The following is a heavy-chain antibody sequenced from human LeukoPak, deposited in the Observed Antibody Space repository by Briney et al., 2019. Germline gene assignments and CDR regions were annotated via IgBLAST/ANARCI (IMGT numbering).Heavy chain of an antibody. CDR1: GYTSNIYG. CDR2: ISAYNGNT. D-gene: IGHD6-6*01. J-gene: IGHJ6*03. CDR3: ARTGGGGSIAARLDYYYMDV. Sequence: ASVKVSCKASGYTSNIYGITWVRQAPGQGLEWMGWISAYNGNTNYAQKLQGRVAMITDTSTSTAYMELRSLRSDDTAVYYCARTGGGGSIAARLDYYYMDVWGKGTTVTVSS. V-gene: IGHV1-18*01.